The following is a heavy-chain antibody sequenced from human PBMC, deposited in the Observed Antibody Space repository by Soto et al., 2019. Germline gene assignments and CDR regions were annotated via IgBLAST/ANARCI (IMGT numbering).Heavy chain of an antibody. Sequence: EVQLVESGGVVVQPGGSLRLSCAASGFTFDDYAMHWVRQAPGKGLEWVSLISWDGGSTYYADSVKGRFTISRDNSKNSLYLQMNSLRAEDTALYYCAKDYYGSGSYYKGYFDYWGQGTLVTVSS. CDR1: GFTFDDYA. D-gene: IGHD3-10*01. V-gene: IGHV3-43D*04. CDR3: AKDYYGSGSYYKGYFDY. J-gene: IGHJ4*02. CDR2: ISWDGGST.